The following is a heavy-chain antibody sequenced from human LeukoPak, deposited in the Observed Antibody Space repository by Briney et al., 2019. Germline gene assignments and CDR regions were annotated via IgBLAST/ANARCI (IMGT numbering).Heavy chain of an antibody. J-gene: IGHJ4*02. CDR2: TYYRSKWYN. Sequence: SQTLSLTCAISGDSVSSNSVTWNWIRQSPSRGLEWLGRTYYRSKWYNDYAVSVKSRITINPDTSKNQFSLQLNSVTPEDTAVYYCAREPQAVAGTLNDWGQGTLVTVSS. D-gene: IGHD6-19*01. CDR3: AREPQAVAGTLND. V-gene: IGHV6-1*01. CDR1: GDSVSSNSVT.